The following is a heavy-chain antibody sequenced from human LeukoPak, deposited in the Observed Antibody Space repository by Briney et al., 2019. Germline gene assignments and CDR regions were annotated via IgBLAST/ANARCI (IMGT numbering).Heavy chain of an antibody. D-gene: IGHD3-3*01. V-gene: IGHV1-8*01. J-gene: IGHJ5*02. CDR3: AMGPYYDFWSAPSWFDP. CDR1: GYTFTSYD. CDR2: MNPNSGNT. Sequence: ASVKVSCKASGYTFTSYDINWVRQATGQGLEWMGWMNPNSGNTGYAQKFQGRVTMTRNTSISTAYMELSSLRSEDTAVYYCAMGPYYDFWSAPSWFDPWGQGTLVTVSS.